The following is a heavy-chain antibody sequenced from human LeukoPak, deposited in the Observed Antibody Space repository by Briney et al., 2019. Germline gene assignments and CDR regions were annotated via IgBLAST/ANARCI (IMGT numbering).Heavy chain of an antibody. J-gene: IGHJ4*02. V-gene: IGHV3-7*01. CDR2: IKQDGSEK. CDR3: ARDCRFRYYGSGSYSDY. CDR1: GFTFSSYA. D-gene: IGHD3-10*01. Sequence: GGSLRLSCAASGFTFSSYAMSWVRQAPGKGLEWVANIKQDGSEKYYVDSVKGRFTISRDNAKNSLYLQMNSLRAEDTAVYYCARDCRFRYYGSGSYSDYWGQGTLVTGSS.